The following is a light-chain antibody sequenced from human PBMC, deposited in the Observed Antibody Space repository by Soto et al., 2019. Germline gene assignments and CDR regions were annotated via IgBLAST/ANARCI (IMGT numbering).Light chain of an antibody. CDR3: QPYGSSPLT. Sequence: EIVLTQSPGTLSLSPGERATLSCRASQSVSSSYLGWYQQKPGQAPRLLISGASSRATGIPDRFSGSGSGTDFTLTISRLEPEDFAVYYCQPYGSSPLTFGGGTKVEIK. V-gene: IGKV3-20*01. J-gene: IGKJ4*01. CDR2: GAS. CDR1: QSVSSSY.